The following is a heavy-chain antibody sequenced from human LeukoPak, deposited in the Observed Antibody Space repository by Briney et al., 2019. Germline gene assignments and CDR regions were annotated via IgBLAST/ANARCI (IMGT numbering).Heavy chain of an antibody. J-gene: IGHJ3*02. Sequence: GASVRVSCKASGYTFTGYYMHWVRQAPGQRLEWMGWINPNNGGTNYAQKFQGRVTMTRDTSISTAYMELSRLRSDDTAVYYCARPLGADAGTEVAFDIWGQGTMVTVSS. V-gene: IGHV1-2*02. CDR2: INPNNGGT. D-gene: IGHD6-25*01. CDR1: GYTFTGYY. CDR3: ARPLGADAGTEVAFDI.